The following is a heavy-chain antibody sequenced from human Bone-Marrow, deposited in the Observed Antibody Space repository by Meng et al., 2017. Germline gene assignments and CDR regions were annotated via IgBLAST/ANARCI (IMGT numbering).Heavy chain of an antibody. D-gene: IGHD5-24*01. J-gene: IGHJ5*02. CDR1: GFTFSSYS. CDR3: ARERRDGYSFDP. V-gene: IGHV3-21*04. CDR2: ISSSRSYI. Sequence: GESLKISCAASGFTFSSYSMNWVRQAPGKGMEGVSSISSSRSYIYYADSVKGRFTISRENSKNKLYLQMNSLRADDTAVYCCARERRDGYSFDPWGQGTLVTVSS.